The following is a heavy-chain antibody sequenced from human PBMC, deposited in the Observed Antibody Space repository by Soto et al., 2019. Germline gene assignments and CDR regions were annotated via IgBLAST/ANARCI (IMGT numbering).Heavy chain of an antibody. Sequence: EVQLVESGGGLVKPGGSLRLSCAASGFTFSNAWMSWVRQAPGKGMEWVGRIKSKTDGGTTDYAAPVKGRFTISRDDSKNTLYLQMNSLKTEDTAVYYCTTDGNDVWSGPMYGMDVWGQGTTVTVSS. CDR2: IKSKTDGGTT. CDR1: GFTFSNAW. CDR3: TTDGNDVWSGPMYGMDV. J-gene: IGHJ6*02. V-gene: IGHV3-15*01. D-gene: IGHD3-3*01.